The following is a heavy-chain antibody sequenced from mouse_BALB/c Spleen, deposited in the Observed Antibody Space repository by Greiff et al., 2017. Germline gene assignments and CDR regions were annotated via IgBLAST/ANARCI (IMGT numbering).Heavy chain of an antibody. CDR1: GFSLTGYG. CDR2: IWGDGST. J-gene: IGHJ2*01. D-gene: IGHD1-1*01. Sequence: VKLMESGPGLVAPSQSLSITCTVSGFSLTGYGVNWVRQPPGKGLEWLGMIWGDGSTDYNSALKSRLSISKDNSKSQVFLKMNGLQTDDTARYYCARANYGSSCYCDYWGQGTTLTVSS. V-gene: IGHV2-6-7*01. CDR3: ARANYGSSCYCDY.